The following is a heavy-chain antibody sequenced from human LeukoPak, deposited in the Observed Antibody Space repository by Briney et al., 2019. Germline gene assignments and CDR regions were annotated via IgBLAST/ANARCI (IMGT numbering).Heavy chain of an antibody. CDR3: TRDFMDYDVSTGLHHYYMDV. D-gene: IGHD3-9*01. V-gene: IGHV3-74*01. CDR2: INGDGRNI. CDR1: GFTFSSYW. Sequence: GGSLRLSCAASGFTFSSYWMHWVRQDPRKGLVRVSRINGDGRNINYADSVRGRFTISRDNAKNTLYLQMNTRRVEDTAVYYCTRDFMDYDVSTGLHHYYMDVWGQGTTVTVSS. J-gene: IGHJ6*02.